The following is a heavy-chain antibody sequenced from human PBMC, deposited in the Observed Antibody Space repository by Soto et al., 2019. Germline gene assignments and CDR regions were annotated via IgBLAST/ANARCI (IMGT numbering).Heavy chain of an antibody. V-gene: IGHV3-30*18. J-gene: IGHJ6*02. CDR2: ISYDGSNK. D-gene: IGHD3-22*01. Sequence: QVQLLESGGGVVQPGRSLRLSCAASGFTFSSYGMHWVRQAPGKGLEWVAVISYDGSNKYYADSVKGRFTISRDNSKNTLYLQMNSLRAEDTAVYYCAKDRSGYYPLDVWGQGTTVTVSS. CDR3: AKDRSGYYPLDV. CDR1: GFTFSSYG.